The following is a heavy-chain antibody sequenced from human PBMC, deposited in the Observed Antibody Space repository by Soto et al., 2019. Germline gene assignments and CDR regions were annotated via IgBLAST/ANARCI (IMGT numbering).Heavy chain of an antibody. D-gene: IGHD3-9*01. J-gene: IGHJ4*02. CDR2: IYLGGGT. V-gene: IGHV4-4*02. CDR3: ARHRASGFGFDF. Sequence: LETLSLTCAVFGGPLSSSYWWRWVRQPPGKGLEWIGQIYLGGGTHTNPSLESRVTISVDKPKNQFSLILFSVTAADTALYYCARHRASGFGFDFWGQGTLVTVSS. CDR1: GGPLSSSYW.